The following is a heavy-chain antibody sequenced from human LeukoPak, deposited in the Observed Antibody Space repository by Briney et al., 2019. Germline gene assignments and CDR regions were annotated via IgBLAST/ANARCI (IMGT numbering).Heavy chain of an antibody. D-gene: IGHD3-22*01. Sequence: ASVKVSCKASGYTFTSYGISWVRQAPGQRLEWMGWINAGNGNTKYSQKFQGRVTITRDTSASTAYMELSSLRSEDTAVYYCARRYYDSSGPFDIWGQGTMVTVSS. J-gene: IGHJ3*02. CDR2: INAGNGNT. V-gene: IGHV1-3*01. CDR1: GYTFTSYG. CDR3: ARRYYDSSGPFDI.